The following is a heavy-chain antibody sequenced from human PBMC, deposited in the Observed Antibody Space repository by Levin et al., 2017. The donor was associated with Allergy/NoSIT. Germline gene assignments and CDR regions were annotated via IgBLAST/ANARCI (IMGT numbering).Heavy chain of an antibody. CDR3: ARNLGYCSSTSCSHNRALDY. Sequence: SVKVSCKASGGTFSSYAISWVRQAPGQGLEWMGGIIPIFGTANYAQKFQGRVTITADKSTSTAYMELSSLRSEDTAVYYCARNLGYCSSTSCSHNRALDYWGQGTLVTVSS. CDR1: GGTFSSYA. V-gene: IGHV1-69*06. J-gene: IGHJ4*02. CDR2: IIPIFGTA. D-gene: IGHD2-2*01.